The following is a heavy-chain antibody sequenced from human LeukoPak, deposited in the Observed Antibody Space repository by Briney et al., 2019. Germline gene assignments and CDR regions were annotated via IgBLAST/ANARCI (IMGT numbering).Heavy chain of an antibody. V-gene: IGHV3-21*01. CDR2: ISTSSTYI. CDR3: VREGWVSVALDY. Sequence: PGGSLRLYCSTYGCKFTTFSIMSVRQAPGKGLEWVSSISTSSTYIYYADSVKGRFTISRYNARNSLYLQIDSLRAEATPVYYCVREGWVSVALDYWGQGTLVTVSS. CDR1: GCKFTTFS. D-gene: IGHD5/OR15-5a*01. J-gene: IGHJ4*02.